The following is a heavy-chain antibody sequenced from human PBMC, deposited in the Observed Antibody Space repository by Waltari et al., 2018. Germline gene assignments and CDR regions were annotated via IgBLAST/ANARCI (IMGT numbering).Heavy chain of an antibody. CDR3: ARGDIVVVPAAIVGGHFDY. D-gene: IGHD2-2*01. CDR1: GYSISSGYS. Sequence: QVQLQESGTAPVKPSETLSLTCAASGYSISSGYSWGWIRQPPGKGLEWIGSIYHSGSTYYNPSLKSRVTISVDTSKNQFSLKLSSVTAADTAVYYCARGDIVVVPAAIVGGHFDYWGQGTLVTVSS. J-gene: IGHJ4*02. CDR2: IYHSGST. V-gene: IGHV4-38-2*01.